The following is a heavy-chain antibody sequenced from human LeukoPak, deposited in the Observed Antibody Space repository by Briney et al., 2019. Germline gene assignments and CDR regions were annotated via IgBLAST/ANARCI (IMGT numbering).Heavy chain of an antibody. J-gene: IGHJ6*02. Sequence: ASVKVSCKASGYTFTSYGISWVRQAPGQGLEWMGWISAYNGNTNYAQKLQGRVTMTTDTSTSTAYMELRSLRSDDTAVYYCARTELLRYFDLQRYLSYYGMDGWGQGTTVTVSS. D-gene: IGHD3-9*01. CDR3: ARTELLRYFDLQRYLSYYGMDG. CDR1: GYTFTSYG. CDR2: ISAYNGNT. V-gene: IGHV1-18*01.